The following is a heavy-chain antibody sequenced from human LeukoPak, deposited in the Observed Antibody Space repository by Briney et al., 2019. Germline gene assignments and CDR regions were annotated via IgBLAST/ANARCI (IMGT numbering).Heavy chain of an antibody. Sequence: GGSLRLSCAASGFTFSSYWMSWVRQAPGKGLEWVANVKQDGSEKYYVDSVKGRFTISRDNAKNSLYLQMNSLRAEDTAVYYCARGGYPRQYYFDYWGQGTLVTVSS. CDR3: ARGGYPRQYYFDY. V-gene: IGHV3-7*01. CDR1: GFTFSSYW. J-gene: IGHJ4*02. CDR2: VKQDGSEK. D-gene: IGHD5-12*01.